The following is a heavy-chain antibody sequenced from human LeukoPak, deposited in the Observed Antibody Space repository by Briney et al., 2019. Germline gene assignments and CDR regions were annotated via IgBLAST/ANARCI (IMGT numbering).Heavy chain of an antibody. V-gene: IGHV4-34*01. Sequence: PSETLSLTCAVYGGSFSGYYWSWIRQPPGKGLEWIGEINHSGSTNYNPSLKSRVTISVDTSKNQFSLKLSSVTAADTAVYYCARHRLYSSGWYSRWGQGTLVTVSS. J-gene: IGHJ4*02. CDR3: ARHRLYSSGWYSR. CDR1: GGSFSGYY. D-gene: IGHD6-19*01. CDR2: INHSGST.